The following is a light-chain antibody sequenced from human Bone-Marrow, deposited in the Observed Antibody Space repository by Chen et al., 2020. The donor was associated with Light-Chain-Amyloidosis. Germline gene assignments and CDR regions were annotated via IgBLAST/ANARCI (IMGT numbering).Light chain of an antibody. CDR3: SSYTSTTTDVI. V-gene: IGLV2-14*01. CDR2: EVS. CDR1: SRDLGTFNY. Sequence: QSALTQPASVSGSPGQSITISCTGTSRDLGTFNYVSWYQQPPGKAPQLIIFEVSNRPSGVSDRFSGSKSGNTASLTISGLQPGDEADFYCSSYTSTTTDVIFGGGTKLTVL. J-gene: IGLJ2*01.